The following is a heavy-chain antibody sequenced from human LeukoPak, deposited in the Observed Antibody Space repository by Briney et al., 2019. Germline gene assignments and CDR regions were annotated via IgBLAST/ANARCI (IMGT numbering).Heavy chain of an antibody. V-gene: IGHV3-30*18. Sequence: GGSLRLSCAASGFTFSSYGMHWVRQAPGKGLEWVAIISYDGSNKYYADSVKGRFTISRDNSKNTLYLQMNSLRAGDTAVYYCTKGCRYCSGGSQDYWGQGTLVAVSS. J-gene: IGHJ4*02. D-gene: IGHD2-15*01. CDR1: GFTFSSYG. CDR2: ISYDGSNK. CDR3: TKGCRYCSGGSQDY.